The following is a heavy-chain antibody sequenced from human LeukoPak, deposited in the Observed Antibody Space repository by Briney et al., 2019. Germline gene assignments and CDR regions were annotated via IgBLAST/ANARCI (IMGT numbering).Heavy chain of an antibody. J-gene: IGHJ4*02. D-gene: IGHD5-24*01. CDR1: GGSLSSSSYY. CDR3: ARQMATDEYYFDY. V-gene: IGHV4-39*01. CDR2: IYYSGST. Sequence: SETLSLTCTVSGGSLSSSSYYWGWVRQPPGKGLEWLGSIYYSGSTYYNPSLKSRVTISVDTSKNQFSLKLSSVTAADTAVYYCARQMATDEYYFDYWGQGTLVTVSS.